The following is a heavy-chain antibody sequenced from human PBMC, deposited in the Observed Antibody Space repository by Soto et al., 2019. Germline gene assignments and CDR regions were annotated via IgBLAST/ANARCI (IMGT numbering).Heavy chain of an antibody. CDR3: ARGPGGPDGPGDY. CDR1: GYTFTSYA. V-gene: IGHV1-3*01. Sequence: QVQLVQSGAEVKKPGASVKVSCKASGYTFTSYAMHWVRQAPGQRLEWMGWINAGNGNTKYSQKLQGRVTITRDKSASTAYMELSSLRSEDTAVYYCARGPGGPDGPGDYWGQGTLVTVAS. CDR2: INAGNGNT. J-gene: IGHJ4*02. D-gene: IGHD2-15*01.